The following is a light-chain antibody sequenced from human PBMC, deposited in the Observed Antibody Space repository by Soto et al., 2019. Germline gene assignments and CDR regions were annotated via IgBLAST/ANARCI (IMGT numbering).Light chain of an antibody. J-gene: IGLJ1*01. CDR1: SSNIGSRA. CDR3: ATWDDSVSGYV. V-gene: IGLV1-44*01. CDR2: SNN. Sequence: QSVLTQPPSASGTPGRRVTISCSGSSSNIGSRAVNWYQQLPGTAPKLLIYSNNQRPSGVPDRFSGSKSGTSASLAISGLQSEDEADYHCATWDDSVSGYVFGTGTKVTVL.